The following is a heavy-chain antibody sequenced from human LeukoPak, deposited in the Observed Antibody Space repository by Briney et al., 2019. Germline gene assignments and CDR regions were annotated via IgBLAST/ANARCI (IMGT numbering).Heavy chain of an antibody. CDR3: ARYDSSGYPFFTI. V-gene: IGHV4-34*01. Sequence: PSETLSLTCAVYGGSFSGYYWSWLRQPPGKGLGWIGETNHSGSTNYNPSLKSRVTISVDTSKNQFSLKMSSETAADTAVYYCARYDSSGYPFFTIWGQGTMVTVSS. CDR2: TNHSGST. CDR1: GGSFSGYY. D-gene: IGHD3-22*01. J-gene: IGHJ3*02.